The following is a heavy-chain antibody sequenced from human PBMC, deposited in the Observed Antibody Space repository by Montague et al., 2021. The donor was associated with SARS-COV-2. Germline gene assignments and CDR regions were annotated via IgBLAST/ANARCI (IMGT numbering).Heavy chain of an antibody. Sequence: SETLSLTCTVSGGSITRNYYWGWIRQPPGKGLEWVGNIYYSVTTFINPSLESRVTISVDASKNQFSLNLTSVTAADKTVYYCARPLVRGVPKDFDIWGQGALVIVSS. V-gene: IGHV4-39*01. D-gene: IGHD3-10*01. CDR2: IYYSVTT. CDR3: ARPLVRGVPKDFDI. CDR1: GGSITRNYY. J-gene: IGHJ3*02.